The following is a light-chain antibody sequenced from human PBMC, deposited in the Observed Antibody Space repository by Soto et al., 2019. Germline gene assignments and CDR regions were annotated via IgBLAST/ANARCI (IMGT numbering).Light chain of an antibody. V-gene: IGKV3-15*01. CDR2: GAS. J-gene: IGKJ1*01. CDR3: QQYRSWPRT. Sequence: EIVLTQSPATLSVSPGERVTLSCRSSQSVDINLAWYQQKPGQAPRPLIYGASTRATDMSGTFSGRGSGTEFTLTISNVRPEDFAVYYCQQYRSWPRTFGQGTKVDI. CDR1: QSVDIN.